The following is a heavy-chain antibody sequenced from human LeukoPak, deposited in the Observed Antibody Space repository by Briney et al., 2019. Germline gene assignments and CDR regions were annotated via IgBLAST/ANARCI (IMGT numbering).Heavy chain of an antibody. CDR1: GGSISSYY. CDR2: IYYGGST. J-gene: IGHJ6*03. CDR3: AVCLDSSSVSVYYYMDV. V-gene: IGHV4-59*01. Sequence: PSETLSLTXTVSGGSISSYYWSWIRQPPGKGLEWIGYIYYGGSTNYNPSLKSRVTISVDTSKNQFSLKLSSVTAADTAVYYCAVCLDSSSVSVYYYMDVWGKGTTVTVSS. D-gene: IGHD6-13*01.